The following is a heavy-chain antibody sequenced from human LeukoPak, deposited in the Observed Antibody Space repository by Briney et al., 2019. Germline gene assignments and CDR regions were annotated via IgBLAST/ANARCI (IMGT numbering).Heavy chain of an antibody. CDR1: GGSISSSSYY. V-gene: IGHV4-39*07. Sequence: SETLSLTCTVSGGSISSSSYYWGWIRQPPGKGLEWIGSIYYSGSTYYNPSLKSRVTISVDTSKSQFFLNLSSLTAADTAVYYCARGITGRGRFDPWGQGTLVTVSS. D-gene: IGHD3-10*01. CDR3: ARGITGRGRFDP. CDR2: IYYSGST. J-gene: IGHJ5*02.